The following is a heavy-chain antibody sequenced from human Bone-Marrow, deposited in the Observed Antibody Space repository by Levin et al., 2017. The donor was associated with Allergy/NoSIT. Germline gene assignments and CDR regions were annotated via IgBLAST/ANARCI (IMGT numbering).Heavy chain of an antibody. CDR2: IYYSGST. CDR1: GGSIRSADYY. CDR3: ARFESSGYSSAFDI. V-gene: IGHV4-30-4*01. D-gene: IGHD3-22*01. Sequence: PSETLSLTCTVSGGSIRSADYYWSWIRQPPGKGLEFIGYIYYSGSTYYNPSLKSRLAISVDTSKNQFSLQLGSVTAADTAVYYCARFESSGYSSAFDIWGQGTMVTVSS. J-gene: IGHJ3*02.